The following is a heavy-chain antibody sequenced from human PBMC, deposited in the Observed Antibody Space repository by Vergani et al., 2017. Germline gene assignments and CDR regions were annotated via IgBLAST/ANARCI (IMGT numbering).Heavy chain of an antibody. V-gene: IGHV2-5*01. CDR3: AHSSGWGWFDP. J-gene: IGHJ5*02. CDR2: IYWNDDK. D-gene: IGHD6-19*01. CDR1: GFSLTTRGVA. Sequence: QITLKESGPTLVKPTQTLTLTCTFSGFSLTTRGVAVGWIRQPPGKALEWLALIYWNDDKRYSPSLKSRLTITNDTSKNQVVLTMTNMDPVDTATYYCAHSSGWGWFDPWGQGTLVTVSS.